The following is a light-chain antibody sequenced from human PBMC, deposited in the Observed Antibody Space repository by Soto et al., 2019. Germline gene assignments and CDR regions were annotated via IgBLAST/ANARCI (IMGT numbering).Light chain of an antibody. V-gene: IGKV1-39*01. CDR2: AAS. CDR3: QQRYSTPWT. J-gene: IGKJ1*01. Sequence: DIQMTQSPSSLSASVGDRVTITCRASQSISSYLNWYQQKPGKAPKLLIYAASSLQSGVPSRFSSSGSGTDFTLTTSSLQPEDFATYYCQQRYSTPWTFGQGTKVEIK. CDR1: QSISSY.